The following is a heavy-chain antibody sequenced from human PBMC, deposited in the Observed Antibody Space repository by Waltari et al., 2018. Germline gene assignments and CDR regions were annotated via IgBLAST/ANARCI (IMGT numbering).Heavy chain of an antibody. Sequence: QVQLVESGGGVVQPGRSLRLSCAASGFTFSSYAMHWVRQAPGKGLEWVAVISYDGSNKYYADSVNGRFTISRDNSKNTLYLQMNSLRAEDTAVYYCASCVLVVYAGDSCFDYWGQGTLVTVSS. V-gene: IGHV3-30-3*01. CDR3: ASCVLVVYAGDSCFDY. CDR1: GFTFSSYA. CDR2: ISYDGSNK. D-gene: IGHD2-8*02. J-gene: IGHJ4*02.